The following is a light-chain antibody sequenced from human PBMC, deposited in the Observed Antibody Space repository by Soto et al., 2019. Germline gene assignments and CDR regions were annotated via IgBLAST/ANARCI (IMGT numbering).Light chain of an antibody. CDR2: GAS. Sequence: EIVLTQSPGTLSLSPGERATLSCRASQSVSSNYLAWYQQKPGQAPRLLIYGASSRTTGIPDRFSGSGAGTDFTRTISSLEPEDFAVYYCQQYGSSPWTFGQGTKVEIK. CDR3: QQYGSSPWT. V-gene: IGKV3-20*01. CDR1: QSVSSNY. J-gene: IGKJ1*01.